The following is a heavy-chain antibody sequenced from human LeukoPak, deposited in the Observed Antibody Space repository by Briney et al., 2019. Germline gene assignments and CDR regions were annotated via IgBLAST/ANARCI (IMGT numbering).Heavy chain of an antibody. CDR2: ISGSNSYI. CDR1: GFTFNSYS. J-gene: IGHJ4*02. Sequence: GGSLRLSCAASGFTFNSYSMNWVRQAPGKGLEWVSSISGSNSYIYYADSMKGRFTISRDNAKNSLYLQMNSLRAEDTAVYYCARDDYGDGLRRFDYWGQGTLVTVSS. CDR3: ARDDYGDGLRRFDY. V-gene: IGHV3-21*01. D-gene: IGHD4-17*01.